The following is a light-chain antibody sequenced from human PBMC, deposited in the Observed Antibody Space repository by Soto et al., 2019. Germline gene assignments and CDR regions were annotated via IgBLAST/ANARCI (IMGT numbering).Light chain of an antibody. Sequence: DIQMTQSPSTLSPSVGDRVTITCRASQNISNWLAWFQQKPGTAPKLLIYEASNLESVVPSRFSGSGSGTELTLSVSSLQPDDFATYYCQQYNSHSWTCGQGTKVEIK. CDR1: QNISNW. CDR2: EAS. V-gene: IGKV1-5*01. CDR3: QQYNSHSWT. J-gene: IGKJ1*01.